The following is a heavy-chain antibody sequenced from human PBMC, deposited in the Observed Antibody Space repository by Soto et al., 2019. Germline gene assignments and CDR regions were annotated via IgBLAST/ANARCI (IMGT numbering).Heavy chain of an antibody. CDR1: GGSFSGYY. D-gene: IGHD6-13*01. CDR2: INHSGST. J-gene: IGHJ5*02. V-gene: IGHV4-34*01. CDR3: ATGIAAAGPESVSNWFDP. Sequence: SETLSLTCAVYGGSFSGYYWSWIRQPPGKGLEWIGEINHSGSTNYNPSLKSRVTISVDTSKNQFSLKLSSVTAADTAVYYCATGIAAAGPESVSNWFDPWGQGTLVT.